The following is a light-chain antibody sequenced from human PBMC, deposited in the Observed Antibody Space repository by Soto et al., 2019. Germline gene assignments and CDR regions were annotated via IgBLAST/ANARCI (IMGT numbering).Light chain of an antibody. J-gene: IGKJ2*01. V-gene: IGKV1-27*01. CDR3: QKYDRAPYT. Sequence: DIQMTQSPSSLSASVGDTVTITCRASQGISNFLAWYQQRPGTVHRFLIYAASTLHSGVPSRFSGSGSGTHFTLTISSLQPEDFATYYCQKYDRAPYTFGQGTKLQIK. CDR1: QGISNF. CDR2: AAS.